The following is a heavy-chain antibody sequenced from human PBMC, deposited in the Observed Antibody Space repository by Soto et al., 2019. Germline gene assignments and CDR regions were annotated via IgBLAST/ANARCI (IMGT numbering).Heavy chain of an antibody. CDR2: IYHSGST. J-gene: IGHJ6*02. CDR3: ARVPGP. CDR1: GGSLGNGGYS. Sequence: PYQTLALTWAVAGGSLGNGGYSWSWIRQPPGKGLEWIGYIYHSGSTYYNPSLKSRVTISVDRSKNQFSLKLSSGTDADTAVYYCARVPGPWGQGTTVTVSS. V-gene: IGHV4-30-2*01.